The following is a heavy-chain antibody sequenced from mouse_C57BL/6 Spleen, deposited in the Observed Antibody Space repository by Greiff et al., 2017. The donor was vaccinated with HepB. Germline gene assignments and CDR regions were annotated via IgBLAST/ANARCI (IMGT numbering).Heavy chain of an antibody. J-gene: IGHJ1*03. CDR1: GYSITSGYD. Sequence: EVKVVESGPGMVKPSQSLSLTCTVTGYSITSGYDWHWIRHFPGNKLEWMGYISYSGSTNYNPSLKSRISITHDTSKNHFFLKLNSVTTEDTATYYCAREGNYWYFDVWGTGTTVTVSS. D-gene: IGHD2-1*01. V-gene: IGHV3-1*01. CDR2: ISYSGST. CDR3: AREGNYWYFDV.